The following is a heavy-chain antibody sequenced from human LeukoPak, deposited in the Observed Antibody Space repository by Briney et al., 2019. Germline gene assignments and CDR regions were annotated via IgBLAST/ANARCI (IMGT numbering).Heavy chain of an antibody. CDR1: GFTFSSYA. J-gene: IGHJ4*02. D-gene: IGHD3-22*01. CDR2: IKSKTDGGTT. CDR3: TRDSSGYLGYFDY. V-gene: IGHV3-15*07. Sequence: GGSLRLSCAASGFTFSSYAMNWVRQAPGKGLEWVGRIKSKTDGGTTDYAAPVKGRFTISRDDSKNTLYLQMNSLKTEDTAVYYCTRDSSGYLGYFDYWGQGTLVTVSS.